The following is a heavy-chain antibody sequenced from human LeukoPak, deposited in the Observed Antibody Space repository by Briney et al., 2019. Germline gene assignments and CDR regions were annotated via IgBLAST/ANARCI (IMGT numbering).Heavy chain of an antibody. J-gene: IGHJ3*02. CDR1: GFTFSSYG. D-gene: IGHD4-17*01. CDR3: AEDYGDYGNDAFDI. V-gene: IGHV3-30*18. CDR2: ISYDGSNK. Sequence: GGSLRLSCAASGFTFSSYGMHWVRQAPGKGLEWVAVISYDGSNKYYADSVKGRFTISRDNSKNTLYLQMNSLRAEDTAVYYCAEDYGDYGNDAFDIWGQGTMVTVSS.